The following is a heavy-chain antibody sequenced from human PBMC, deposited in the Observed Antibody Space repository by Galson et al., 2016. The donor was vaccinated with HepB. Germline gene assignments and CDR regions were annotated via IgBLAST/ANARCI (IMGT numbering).Heavy chain of an antibody. D-gene: IGHD2-2*01. CDR3: ARFGCTTCFNFYYYGMDV. V-gene: IGHV3-7*01. J-gene: IGHJ6*02. CDR2: MNQDGSER. CDR1: GFTFSSYY. Sequence: SLRLSCAASGFTFSSYYMSWVRQVPGKGLEWVANMNQDGSERFYMDSVRGRFTISRDNAKNSLYLQMNSLSAEDTAVYYCARFGCTTCFNFYYYGMDVWGQGTTVTVSS.